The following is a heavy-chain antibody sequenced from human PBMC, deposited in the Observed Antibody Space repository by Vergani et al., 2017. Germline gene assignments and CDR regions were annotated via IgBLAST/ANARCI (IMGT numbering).Heavy chain of an antibody. CDR3: ARPQKKQGDYGVYYYDNGMDV. D-gene: IGHD4-17*01. CDR2: IYPGDSDT. Sequence: EVQLVQSGAEVKKPGESLKISCKGSGYSFTSSWIGWVRQMPGKGLEWMGIIYPGDSDTRYSPSFQGQVTISADKSSSTAYLRWSSLKASDTAMYYCARPQKKQGDYGVYYYDNGMDVWGQGTTVTVSS. V-gene: IGHV5-51*01. J-gene: IGHJ6*02. CDR1: GYSFTSSW.